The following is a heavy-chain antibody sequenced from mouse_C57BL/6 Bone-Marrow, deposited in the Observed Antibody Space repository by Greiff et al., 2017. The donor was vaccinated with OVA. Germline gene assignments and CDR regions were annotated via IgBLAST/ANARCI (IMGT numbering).Heavy chain of an antibody. D-gene: IGHD2-4*01. V-gene: IGHV1-26*01. Sequence: EVQLQQSGPELVKPGASVKISCKASGYTFTDYYMNWVKQSHGKSLEWIGDINPNNGGTSYNQKFKGKATLTVDKSSSTAYMELRSLTSEDSAVYYCARLGLRLTFDYWGQGTTLTVSS. CDR2: INPNNGGT. CDR3: ARLGLRLTFDY. J-gene: IGHJ2*01. CDR1: GYTFTDYY.